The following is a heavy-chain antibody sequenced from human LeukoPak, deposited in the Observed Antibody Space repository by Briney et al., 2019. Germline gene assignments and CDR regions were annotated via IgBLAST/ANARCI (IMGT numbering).Heavy chain of an antibody. CDR2: IYHSGST. CDR3: AREVPASSPPDY. Sequence: PSETLSLTCTVSGYSISSGCYWGWIRQPPGKGLEWIGSIYHSGSTYYNPSLKSRVTISVDTSKNQFSLKLSSVTAADTAVYYCAREVPASSPPDYWGRGTLVTVSS. V-gene: IGHV4-38-2*02. D-gene: IGHD2-2*01. J-gene: IGHJ4*02. CDR1: GYSISSGCY.